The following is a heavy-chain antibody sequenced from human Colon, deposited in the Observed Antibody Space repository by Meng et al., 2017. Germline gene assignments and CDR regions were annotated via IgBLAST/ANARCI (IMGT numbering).Heavy chain of an antibody. CDR2: IDHFGIS. J-gene: IGHJ5*02. CDR3: ATGLRHGDWFDP. V-gene: IGHV4-34*01. CDR1: GGSFSGFY. Sequence: QVQLHQWGAGLLEPSETLSLTCAVSGGSFSGFYWSWIRQPPGKGLEWIGEIDHFGISNYNSSLKGRLTMSVDTSKKQISLTLTSVTAADTAVYYCATGLRHGDWFDPWGPGTLVTVSS. D-gene: IGHD4-17*01.